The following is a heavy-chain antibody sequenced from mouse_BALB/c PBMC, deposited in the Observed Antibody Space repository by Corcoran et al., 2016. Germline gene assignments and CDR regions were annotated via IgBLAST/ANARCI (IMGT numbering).Heavy chain of an antibody. CDR2: INTYTGEP. D-gene: IGHD6-1*01. J-gene: IGHJ4*01. Sequence: QIQLVQSGPELKKPGETVKISCKASGYTLTNNGMNWVMQAPGKGLKWMGWINTYTGEPTYADDFKGRFAFSLETSASTAYLQINNLKNEDTATYFCTREPYAMDYWGQGTSVTVSS. CDR1: GYTLTNNG. CDR3: TREPYAMDY. V-gene: IGHV9-3-1*01.